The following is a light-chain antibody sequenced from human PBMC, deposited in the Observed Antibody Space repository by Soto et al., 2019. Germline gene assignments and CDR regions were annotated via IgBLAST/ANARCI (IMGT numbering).Light chain of an antibody. CDR2: GAS. Sequence: EIVLTQSPGTLSLSPGERATLSCRASQTITVSHVAWYKQKPGQAPRLLIFGASNRATAIPDRFSGGGSGTDFTLTITRLEPEDSAVYYCQQYDASPWTFGLGTKVEIK. V-gene: IGKV3-20*01. CDR1: QTITVSH. J-gene: IGKJ1*01. CDR3: QQYDASPWT.